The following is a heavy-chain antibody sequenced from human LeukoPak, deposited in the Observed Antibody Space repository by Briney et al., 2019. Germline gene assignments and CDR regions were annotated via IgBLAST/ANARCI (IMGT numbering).Heavy chain of an antibody. J-gene: IGHJ4*02. Sequence: PGGSLRLSCAASGFTFSSYAMHWVRQAPGEGLEWVAVISYDGSNKYYADSVKGRFTISRDNSKNTLYLQMNSLRAEDTAVYYCARGSYYDSSGYPDYWGQGTLVTVSS. CDR3: ARGSYYDSSGYPDY. CDR2: ISYDGSNK. CDR1: GFTFSSYA. V-gene: IGHV3-30-3*01. D-gene: IGHD3-22*01.